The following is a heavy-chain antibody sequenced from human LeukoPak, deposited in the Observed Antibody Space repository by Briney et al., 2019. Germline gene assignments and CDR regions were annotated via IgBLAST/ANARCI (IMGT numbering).Heavy chain of an antibody. Sequence: GGSLRLSCAASGFTFSSYGMHWVRQAPGKGLEWVAVIWYDGSNKYYADSVKGRFTISRDNSKNTLYLQMNSLRAEDTAVYYCARDFPNYDYVWGSHRPRTIDYWGEGTLGTVSS. V-gene: IGHV3-33*01. CDR2: IWYDGSNK. CDR3: ARDFPNYDYVWGSHRPRTIDY. D-gene: IGHD3-16*02. J-gene: IGHJ4*02. CDR1: GFTFSSYG.